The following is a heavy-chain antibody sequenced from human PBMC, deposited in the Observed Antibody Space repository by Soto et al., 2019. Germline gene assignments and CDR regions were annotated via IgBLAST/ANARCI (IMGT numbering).Heavy chain of an antibody. CDR2: IYSGGTT. J-gene: IGHJ4*02. D-gene: IGHD3-22*01. V-gene: IGHV3-66*01. CDR3: ARGSGYYYWDDY. CDR1: GFTVSSNY. Sequence: GGSLRLSCAASGFTVSSNYMSWVRQAPGKGLEWVSVIYSGGTTYYADSVKGRFTISRDTSASTAYMELSSLRSEDTAVYYCARGSGYYYWDDYWGQRTLVTISS.